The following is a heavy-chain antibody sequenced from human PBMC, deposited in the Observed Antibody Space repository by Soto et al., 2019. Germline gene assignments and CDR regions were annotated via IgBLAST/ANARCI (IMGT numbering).Heavy chain of an antibody. CDR3: AREESVDHSYAMDV. J-gene: IGHJ6*02. CDR1: GGSISNYY. CDR2: LYTSGGT. Sequence: SETLSLTCTVSGGSISNYYWSWIRQPAGKGLEWIGRLYTSGGTSYNPSLKSRVTMSLDRSKNQFSLKLSSVTAADTAIYYCAREESVDHSYAMDVWGQGTTVTVSS. V-gene: IGHV4-4*07.